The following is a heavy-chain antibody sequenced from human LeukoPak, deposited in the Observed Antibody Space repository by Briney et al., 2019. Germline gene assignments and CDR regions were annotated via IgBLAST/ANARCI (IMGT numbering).Heavy chain of an antibody. J-gene: IGHJ4*02. D-gene: IGHD4-17*01. CDR3: ARGDDYGDYWGLY. CDR1: GYTFTKYG. V-gene: IGHV1-18*01. Sequence: ASVKVSCKASGYTFTKYGITWVRQAPGQGLEWMGWISTYNGNTNYAQKLQGRVTMTTDASTSTAYMELRSLISDDAAVYYCARGDDYGDYWGLYWGQGTLVTVSS. CDR2: ISTYNGNT.